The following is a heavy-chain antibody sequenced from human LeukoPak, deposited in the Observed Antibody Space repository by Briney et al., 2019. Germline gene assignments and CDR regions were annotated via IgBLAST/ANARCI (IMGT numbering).Heavy chain of an antibody. CDR3: ARQPPQYYGMDV. CDR1: GGSFSNYY. Sequence: SETRSLTCTVSGGSFSNYYWSWIRQPAGKGLEWIGRIYTSGSTNYNPSVKSRVTMSVDTSNNQFSLKLTSVTAADTAVYYCARQPPQYYGMDVWGQGTTVTVSS. CDR2: IYTSGST. J-gene: IGHJ6*02. D-gene: IGHD1-14*01. V-gene: IGHV4-4*07.